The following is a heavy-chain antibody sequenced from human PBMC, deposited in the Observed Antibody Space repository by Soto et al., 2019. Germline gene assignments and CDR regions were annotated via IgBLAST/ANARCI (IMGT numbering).Heavy chain of an antibody. Sequence: VQLVQSGAEVKKPGSSVKVSCKASGGTFSSYAISWVRQAPGQGLEWMGGIIPIFGTANYAQKFQGRVTITADESTSTAYMELSSLRSEDTAVYYCARDGTGYSSSWYYYYGMDVWGQGTTVTVSS. CDR1: GGTFSSYA. V-gene: IGHV1-69*01. J-gene: IGHJ6*02. CDR2: IIPIFGTA. D-gene: IGHD6-13*01. CDR3: ARDGTGYSSSWYYYYGMDV.